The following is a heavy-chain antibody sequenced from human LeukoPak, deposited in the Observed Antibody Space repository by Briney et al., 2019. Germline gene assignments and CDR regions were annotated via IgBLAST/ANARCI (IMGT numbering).Heavy chain of an antibody. V-gene: IGHV3-11*01. CDR2: ITNSGTTI. J-gene: IGHJ6*02. Sequence: GGSLRLSCAASGFTFTDYYMSWIRQAPGKGLEWVSYITNSGTTIYYADSVKGRFALSRDNAKNSVYLQLSSLRAEDTAVYYCARGYYGLDVWGQGTTVTVSS. D-gene: IGHD2-15*01. CDR3: ARGYYGLDV. CDR1: GFTFTDYY.